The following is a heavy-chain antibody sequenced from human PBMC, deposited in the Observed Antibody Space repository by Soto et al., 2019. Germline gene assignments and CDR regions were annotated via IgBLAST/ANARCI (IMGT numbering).Heavy chain of an antibody. CDR2: IYYSGST. CDR1: GGSISSGGYY. D-gene: IGHD3-9*01. Sequence: QVQLQESGPGLVKPSQTLSLTCTVSGGSISSGGYYWSWIRQHPGKGLEWIGYIYYSGSTYYNPSLKSRLTISVDTSKNQFSLKLSSVTAADTAVYYCAREGRYFDWLLRPRNYYYYYYMDVWGKGTTVTVSS. CDR3: AREGRYFDWLLRPRNYYYYYYMDV. V-gene: IGHV4-31*03. J-gene: IGHJ6*03.